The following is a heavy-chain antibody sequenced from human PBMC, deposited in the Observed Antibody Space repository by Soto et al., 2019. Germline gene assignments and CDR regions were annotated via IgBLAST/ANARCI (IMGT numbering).Heavy chain of an antibody. CDR1: GDSVSSNSAA. CDR2: TYYRSKWYN. Sequence: PSQTLSLTCAISGDSVSSNSAAWNWIRQSPSRGLEWLGRTYYRSKWYNDYAVSVKSRITINPGTSKNQFSLQLNSVTPEDTAVYYCAKEMIASTLADFFDYWGQGTLVTSPQ. J-gene: IGHJ4*02. V-gene: IGHV6-1*01. CDR3: AKEMIASTLADFFDY. D-gene: IGHD2-21*01.